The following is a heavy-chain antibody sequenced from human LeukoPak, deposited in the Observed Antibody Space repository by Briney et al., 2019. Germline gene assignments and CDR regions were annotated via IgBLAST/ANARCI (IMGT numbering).Heavy chain of an antibody. CDR1: GYTFTSYG. D-gene: IGHD3-10*01. J-gene: IGHJ4*02. CDR3: ARAYYYGSGSYIPVGY. V-gene: IGHV1-18*01. CDR2: ISAYNGNT. Sequence: GASVKVSCKASGYTFTSYGISWVRQAPGQGLEWMAWISAYNGNTNYAQKLQGRVTMTTDTSTSTAYMELRSLRSDVTAVYYCARAYYYGSGSYIPVGYWGQGTLVTVSS.